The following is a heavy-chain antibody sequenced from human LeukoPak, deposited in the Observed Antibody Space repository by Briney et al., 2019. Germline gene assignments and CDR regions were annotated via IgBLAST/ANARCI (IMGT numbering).Heavy chain of an antibody. CDR2: INRDGSST. D-gene: IGHD3-10*01. V-gene: IGHV3-74*01. CDR1: GFTFSNYW. Sequence: GGSLRLSCAASGFTFSNYWMHWVRQAPGKGLVWVSRINRDGSSTNYADSVKGRFTISRDNAKNTLQLQMNSLRAEDTAVYYCATEGVQSQGFDQWGQGTLVTVSS. CDR3: ATEGVQSQGFDQ. J-gene: IGHJ4*02.